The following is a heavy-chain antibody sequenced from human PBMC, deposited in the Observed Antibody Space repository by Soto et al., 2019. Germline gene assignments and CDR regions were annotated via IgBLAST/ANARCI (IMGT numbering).Heavy chain of an antibody. CDR2: IKSKTDGGTT. CDR1: GFTFNNAW. Sequence: EVQLVESGGGLVKPGGSLRLSCAVSGFTFNNAWMNWVRQAPGKGPEWVGHIKSKTDGGTTDYGASVKGRFTISRDDSKNMLYLQINSLRTEDTAVYYCTTDVWPFRGGDYWGRGTLFTVSS. V-gene: IGHV3-15*07. J-gene: IGHJ4*02. CDR3: TTDVWPFRGGDY. D-gene: IGHD2-8*01.